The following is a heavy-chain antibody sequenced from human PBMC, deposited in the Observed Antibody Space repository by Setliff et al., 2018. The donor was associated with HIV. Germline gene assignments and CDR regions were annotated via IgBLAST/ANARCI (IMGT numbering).Heavy chain of an antibody. V-gene: IGHV4-59*11. Sequence: LSLTCNVSGVSMSSHYWSWIRQAPGQPPNKGLEWIGNIYYSGTTNYNPSLESRVTISIDASKSQFSLKLTSVTTADTAMYYCAGRGGYNDWYFDYWGQGALVTVSS. D-gene: IGHD5-12*01. CDR2: IYYSGTT. CDR1: GVSMSSHY. CDR3: AGRGGYNDWYFDY. J-gene: IGHJ4*02.